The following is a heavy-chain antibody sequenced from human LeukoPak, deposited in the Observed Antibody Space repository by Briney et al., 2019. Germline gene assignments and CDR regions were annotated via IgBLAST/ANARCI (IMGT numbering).Heavy chain of an antibody. D-gene: IGHD1-26*01. J-gene: IGHJ6*03. CDR2: ISGSGSYI. CDR1: GFTFSSYS. V-gene: IGHV3-21*01. CDR3: ARVHSGSYQYYYYYYMDV. Sequence: GGSLRLSCAASGFTFSSYSMNWVRLAPGKGLEWVSSISGSGSYIYYADSVKGRFTISRDNANNSLYLQMNSLRAEDTAVYYCARVHSGSYQYYYYYYMDVWGKGTTVTVSS.